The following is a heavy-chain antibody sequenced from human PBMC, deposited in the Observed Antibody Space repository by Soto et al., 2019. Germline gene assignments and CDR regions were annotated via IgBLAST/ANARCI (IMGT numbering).Heavy chain of an antibody. V-gene: IGHV4-31*03. J-gene: IGHJ6*02. CDR1: GVSVSSGDYY. D-gene: IGHD1-1*01. Sequence: QVQLQESGPGLVKPSQTLSLSCNVYGVSVSSGDYYWSWIRQHAGGGLEWIGYIDRSGSTYYKPSLRGRVSMSVDTSTNQIYLRLLSVTAADTAMYYCARDSGGNSENYSGLDVWGHGTTVTVSS. CDR3: ARDSGGNSENYSGLDV. CDR2: IDRSGST.